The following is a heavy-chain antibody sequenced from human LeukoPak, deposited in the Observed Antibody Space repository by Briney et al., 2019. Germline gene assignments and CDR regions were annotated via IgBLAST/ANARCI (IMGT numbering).Heavy chain of an antibody. CDR3: AYMRGLYYGVDY. V-gene: IGHV3-23*01. D-gene: IGHD3-10*01. CDR1: GFTFSSYA. Sequence: GGSLRLSCAASGFTFSSYAMSWVRQAPGKGLEWVSAISGSGGSTYYADSVKGRFTISRDNSKNTLYLQMNSLRAEDTAVYYCAYMRGLYYGVDYWGQGTLVTVSS. J-gene: IGHJ4*02. CDR2: ISGSGGST.